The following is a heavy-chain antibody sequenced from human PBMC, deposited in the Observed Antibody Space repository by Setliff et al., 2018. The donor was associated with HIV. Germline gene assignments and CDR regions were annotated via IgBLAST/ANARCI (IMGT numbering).Heavy chain of an antibody. CDR2: IWYDGSSK. CDR1: GFTFSIYG. J-gene: IGHJ6*03. D-gene: IGHD6-19*01. Sequence: PGGSLRLSCAASGFTFSIYGMHWVRQAPGKGLEWVAVIWYDGSSKYYADSVKGRFTISRDNSKNTLYLQMNSLRAEDTAVYYCAKRGYVSAWYDEPVQFYQHMDVWGKGTTVTVSS. CDR3: AKRGYVSAWYDEPVQFYQHMDV. V-gene: IGHV3-33*06.